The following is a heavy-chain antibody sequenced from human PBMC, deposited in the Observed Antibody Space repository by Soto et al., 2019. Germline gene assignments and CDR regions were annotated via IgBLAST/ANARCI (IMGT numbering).Heavy chain of an antibody. J-gene: IGHJ4*02. Sequence: PSETLSLTCTVSGGSISSYYWSWIRQPPGKGLEWIGYIYYSGSTNYNPSLKSRVTISVDTSKNQFSLKLSSVTAADTAVYYCASGNDSSGYSLCDYWGQGNLVTVSS. V-gene: IGHV4-59*01. D-gene: IGHD3-22*01. CDR3: ASGNDSSGYSLCDY. CDR1: GGSISSYY. CDR2: IYYSGST.